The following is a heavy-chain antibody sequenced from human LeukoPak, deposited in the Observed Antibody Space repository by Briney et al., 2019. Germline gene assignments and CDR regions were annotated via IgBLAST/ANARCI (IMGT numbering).Heavy chain of an antibody. J-gene: IGHJ5*02. CDR2: IYHSGST. CDR1: GYSISSGYY. D-gene: IGHD3-3*01. CDR3: ARWDYEEGLYGDTWFDP. Sequence: SETLSLTCAVSGYSISSGYYWGWIRQPPGKGLEWIGSIYHSGSTYYNPSLKSRVTISVDTSKNQFSLKLSSVTAADTAVYYCARWDYEEGLYGDTWFDPWGQGTLVTVSS. V-gene: IGHV4-38-2*01.